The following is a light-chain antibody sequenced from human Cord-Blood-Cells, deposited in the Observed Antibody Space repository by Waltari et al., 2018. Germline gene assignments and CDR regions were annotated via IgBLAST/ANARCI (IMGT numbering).Light chain of an antibody. J-gene: IGLJ3*02. CDR2: DVS. CDR1: SSYVGGFNY. Sequence: QSALTQPASVSGSPGQSITISCTGTSSYVGGFNYVSWYQQHPGKAPKLMFYDVSNRPSGVSNRFSGAKSGNAASLTISGLQAEDEADYYCSSYTSSSTLEVFGGGTKLTVL. CDR3: SSYTSSSTLEV. V-gene: IGLV2-14*01.